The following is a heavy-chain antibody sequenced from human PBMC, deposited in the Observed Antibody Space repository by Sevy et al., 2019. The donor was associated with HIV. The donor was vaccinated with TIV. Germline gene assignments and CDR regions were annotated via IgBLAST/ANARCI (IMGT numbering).Heavy chain of an antibody. J-gene: IGHJ6*02. V-gene: IGHV4-61*01. CDR2: VLYFGST. D-gene: IGHD3-9*01. CDR3: ARDQYYDILTGLYAMDV. Sequence: SETLSLICSVSGGSVSSANDYWSWVRQPPGKGLEWIGYVLYFGSTNYNPSLKSRVTISLDMSKSQFSLKLTSVTAADTAVYYCARDQYYDILTGLYAMDVWGQGTTVTVSS. CDR1: GGSVSSANDY.